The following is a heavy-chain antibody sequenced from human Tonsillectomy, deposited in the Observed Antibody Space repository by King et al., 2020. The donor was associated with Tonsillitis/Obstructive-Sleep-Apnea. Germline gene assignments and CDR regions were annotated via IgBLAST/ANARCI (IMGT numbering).Heavy chain of an antibody. J-gene: IGHJ6*03. V-gene: IGHV1-2*06. D-gene: IGHD3-10*01. Sequence: QLVQSGAEVKKPGASVKVSCKASGYTFTGYFVYWVRQAPGQGLEWMGRINPNSGGTNYAQMFLGRVTMTRDTSISTAYMELRRLISDDTAVYFCARSGDQVGFGDYYYMDVWGKGTTVTVSS. CDR2: INPNSGGT. CDR3: ARSGDQVGFGDYYYMDV. CDR1: GYTFTGYF.